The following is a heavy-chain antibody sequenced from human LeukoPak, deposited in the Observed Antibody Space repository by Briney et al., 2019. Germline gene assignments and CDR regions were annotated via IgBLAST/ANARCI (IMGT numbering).Heavy chain of an antibody. CDR1: GYTFTGYY. Sequence: ASVRLSCKASGYTFTGYYMHWVRQAPGQGLEWMGGISRNSDGTNYAQKFQDRVAMTTDKSNSTAYMELSRLRSDDTAVYYCARSGTAEGLVFDYWGQGTLVTVSS. CDR2: ISRNSDGT. V-gene: IGHV1-2*02. J-gene: IGHJ4*02. D-gene: IGHD7-27*01. CDR3: ARSGTAEGLVFDY.